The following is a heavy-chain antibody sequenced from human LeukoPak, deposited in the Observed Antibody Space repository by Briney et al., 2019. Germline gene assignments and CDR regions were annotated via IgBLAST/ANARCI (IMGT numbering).Heavy chain of an antibody. CDR1: GFTFSSYS. D-gene: IGHD6-13*01. V-gene: IGHV3-21*01. Sequence: GGSLRLSCAASGFTFSSYSMNWVRQAPGKGLEWVSSISSSSSYIYYADSVKGRFTISRDNVKNSLYLQMNSLRAEDTAVYYCARDQGSSWYTDYWGQGTLVTVSS. CDR2: ISSSSSYI. J-gene: IGHJ4*02. CDR3: ARDQGSSWYTDY.